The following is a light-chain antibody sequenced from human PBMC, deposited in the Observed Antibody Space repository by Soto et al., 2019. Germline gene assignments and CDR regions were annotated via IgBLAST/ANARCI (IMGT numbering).Light chain of an antibody. CDR3: QQYYSPPLT. CDR2: WAS. V-gene: IGKV4-1*01. CDR1: QSVLYNSNSKNY. J-gene: IGKJ4*02. Sequence: DIVMTQSPDSLAVSLGERATINCKSSQSVLYNSNSKNYLAWYQRKVGQPPKLLIYWASTRESGVPDRFSGSGSGTDFTLTISSLQAEDVAVYYCQQYYSPPLTFGGGTKVDIK.